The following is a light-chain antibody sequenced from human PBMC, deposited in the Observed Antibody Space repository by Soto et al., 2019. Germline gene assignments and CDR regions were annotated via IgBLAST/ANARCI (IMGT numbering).Light chain of an antibody. Sequence: EIVLTQSPATLSLSPGERATLSCRASQSVSGYLAWYQQKPGQAPRLLIYDASSRAKGIPARFTGSGSGTDFSLTISSLEPEDFAVYYCQQRGTWPTFGLGTRVEIK. V-gene: IGKV3-11*01. CDR2: DAS. J-gene: IGKJ1*01. CDR3: QQRGTWPT. CDR1: QSVSGY.